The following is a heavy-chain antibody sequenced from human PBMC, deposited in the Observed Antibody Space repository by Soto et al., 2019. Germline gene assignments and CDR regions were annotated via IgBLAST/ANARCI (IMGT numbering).Heavy chain of an antibody. J-gene: IGHJ4*02. D-gene: IGHD2-15*01. CDR3: VRDQDTYGQAVFDS. CDR1: GFILRSRG. CDR2: IKSDGSST. V-gene: IGHV3-74*01. Sequence: PEVSLRLSYTPSGFILRSRGMHWIRQVPGKGLVWVSQIKSDGSSTSYADSVKGRFSISRDNAKNTVYLQMNSLRAEDTALYYCVRDQDTYGQAVFDSWGQGP.